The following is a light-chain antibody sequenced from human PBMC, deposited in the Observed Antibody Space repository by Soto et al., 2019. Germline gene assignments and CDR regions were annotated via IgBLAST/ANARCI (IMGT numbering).Light chain of an antibody. CDR3: QQRSSWPFT. CDR1: QRIGNY. V-gene: IGKV3-11*01. Sequence: EVVLTQSPATLSLSPGEGVTLSCRASQRIGNYLAWYQQKPGQAPRLLIYATSNRATGIPARFSGSGSGTDFTLTISSLEPEDFAVYYCQQRSSWPFTFGPGTKVDIK. J-gene: IGKJ3*01. CDR2: ATS.